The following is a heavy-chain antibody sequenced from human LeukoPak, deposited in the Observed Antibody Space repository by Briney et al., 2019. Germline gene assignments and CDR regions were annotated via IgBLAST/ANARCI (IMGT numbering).Heavy chain of an antibody. CDR3: ARTEGYINL. V-gene: IGHV4-34*01. Sequence: PSETLSLTCAVYGGSFSGYYWNWIRQPPGKGLEWIGEINHSGSTNYNPSLKSRVTISVDTSKNQFSLELSSVTAADTAVYYCARTEGYINLWGRGTLVTVSS. J-gene: IGHJ2*01. CDR2: INHSGST. CDR1: GGSFSGYY.